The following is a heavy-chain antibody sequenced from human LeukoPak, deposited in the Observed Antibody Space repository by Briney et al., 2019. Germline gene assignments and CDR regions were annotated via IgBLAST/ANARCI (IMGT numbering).Heavy chain of an antibody. CDR3: ARSARLMKGVVEVTALDD. Sequence: GGSLRLSCEDSGFTFRSYEMNWVRQAPGKGLEWIAYLSSGSAFSYADSVEGRFTIARDNAKNSVYLEMNSLRADDTAVYYCARSARLMKGVVEVTALDDWGQGTLVTVSS. V-gene: IGHV3-48*03. CDR2: LSSGSAF. J-gene: IGHJ4*02. D-gene: IGHD3-3*01. CDR1: GFTFRSYE.